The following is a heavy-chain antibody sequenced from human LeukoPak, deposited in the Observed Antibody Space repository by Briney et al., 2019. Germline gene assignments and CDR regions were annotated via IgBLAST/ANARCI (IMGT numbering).Heavy chain of an antibody. CDR1: GYSFTSYW. V-gene: IGHV5-51*01. CDR2: IYPGDSDT. Sequence: GESLKISCKGSGYSFTSYWIGWVRQMPGKGLEWMEIIYPGDSDTRYSPSFQGQVTISADKSISTAYLQWSSLKASDTAMYYCARPKGCGSGSYYFDYWGQGTLVTVSS. CDR3: ARPKGCGSGSYYFDY. J-gene: IGHJ4*02. D-gene: IGHD3-10*01.